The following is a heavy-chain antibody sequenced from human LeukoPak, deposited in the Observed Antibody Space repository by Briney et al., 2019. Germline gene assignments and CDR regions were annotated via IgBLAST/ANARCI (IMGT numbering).Heavy chain of an antibody. CDR3: ARADSSIAARLSRSSIFNYYYYMDV. CDR1: GFTFDDYG. V-gene: IGHV3-21*01. Sequence: GGSLRLSCAASGFTFDDYGMSWVRQAPGKALEWVSSITSSGAYIFYADSVRGRFTISRDNAKNSLYLQMNSLRAEDTAVYYCARADSSIAARLSRSSIFNYYYYMDVWGKGTTVTVSS. CDR2: ITSSGAYI. D-gene: IGHD6-6*01. J-gene: IGHJ6*03.